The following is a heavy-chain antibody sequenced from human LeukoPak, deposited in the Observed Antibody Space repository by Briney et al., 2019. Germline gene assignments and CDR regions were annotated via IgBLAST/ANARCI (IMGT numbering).Heavy chain of an antibody. J-gene: IGHJ4*02. CDR3: AKVPTPYCSRGIRYVKGPPHLDY. V-gene: IGHV3-23*01. CDR2: ISANAGST. CDR1: GFSFSNYA. D-gene: IGHD2-8*02. Sequence: QSGGALRLSCAASGFSFSNYAMNWVRQAPGRGLEWVSAISANAGSTYYADSVKGRFTISRDNSKNTLYLQMNSLRAEDTAIYYCAKVPTPYCSRGIRYVKGPPHLDYWGQGALVTVSS.